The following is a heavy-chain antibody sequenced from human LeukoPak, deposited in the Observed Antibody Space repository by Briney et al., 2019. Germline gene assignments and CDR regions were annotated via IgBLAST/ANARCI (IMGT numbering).Heavy chain of an antibody. V-gene: IGHV4-31*03. Sequence: SETLSLTCTVSGGSISSGGYSWSWIRQHPGKGLEWIGYIYYSGTTYCNPSLKSRVTISVDTSKNQFSLKLSSVTAADTAVYYFASGASSGYSLYWGQGTLVTVSS. CDR3: ASGASSGYSLY. D-gene: IGHD5-12*01. CDR1: GGSISSGGYS. J-gene: IGHJ4*02. CDR2: IYYSGTT.